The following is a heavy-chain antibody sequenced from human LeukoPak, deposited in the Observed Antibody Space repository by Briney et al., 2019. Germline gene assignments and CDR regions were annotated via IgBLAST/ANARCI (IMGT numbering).Heavy chain of an antibody. Sequence: GGSLRLSCAASGFTFSSYAMSWVRQAQRKGLEWVSAISGSGGSTYYADSVKGRFTISRDNSKSTLYLQMNSLRAEDTAVYYCANRPPYSSSSENWFDPWGQGTLVTVSS. V-gene: IGHV3-23*01. D-gene: IGHD6-6*01. CDR3: ANRPPYSSSSENWFDP. J-gene: IGHJ5*02. CDR2: ISGSGGST. CDR1: GFTFSSYA.